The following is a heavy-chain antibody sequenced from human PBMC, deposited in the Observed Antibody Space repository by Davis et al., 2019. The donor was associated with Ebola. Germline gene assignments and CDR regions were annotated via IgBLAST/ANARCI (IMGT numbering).Heavy chain of an antibody. J-gene: IGHJ4*02. Sequence: SETLSLTCTVSGDSISSAYFAWSWVRQPAGKGLEWVGHVFTNGNTRYNPSLESRLTISIDTSKNQFSLTLDSVTAADTAVYYCARDRHDTSGYGFWGQGTLVTVSS. CDR1: GDSISSAYFA. CDR3: ARDRHDTSGYGF. CDR2: VFTNGNT. V-gene: IGHV4-61*09. D-gene: IGHD3-22*01.